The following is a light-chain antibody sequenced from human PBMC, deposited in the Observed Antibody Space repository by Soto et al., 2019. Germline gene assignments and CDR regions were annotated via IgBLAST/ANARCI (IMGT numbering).Light chain of an antibody. CDR2: DAS. V-gene: IGKV1-5*01. CDR3: QQYNTYST. Sequence: DMQMTQSPSTLSASVGDRVSITCRASQSISRWLAWYQQKPGKAPKALIYDASTLRSGVPSRFSGGGSGTEFTLTISSLQPDDFATYYCQQYNTYSTFGQGTRLEIK. J-gene: IGKJ5*01. CDR1: QSISRW.